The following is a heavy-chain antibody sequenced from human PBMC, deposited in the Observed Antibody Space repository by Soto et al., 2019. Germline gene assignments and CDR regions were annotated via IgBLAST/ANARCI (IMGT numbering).Heavy chain of an antibody. Sequence: GGSLRLSCAASGFTFNSYVMTWVRQAPGKGLEWVSVISGIGGSTYYADSVKGRFTISRDNSKNTLYLQMNSLRAEDTAVYYCAKAKGYCSAGSCSIFDFWGQGTLVTVSS. CDR3: AKAKGYCSAGSCSIFDF. D-gene: IGHD2-15*01. V-gene: IGHV3-23*01. J-gene: IGHJ4*02. CDR2: ISGIGGST. CDR1: GFTFNSYV.